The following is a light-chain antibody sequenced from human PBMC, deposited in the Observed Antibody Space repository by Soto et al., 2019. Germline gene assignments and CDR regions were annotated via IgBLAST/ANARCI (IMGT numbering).Light chain of an antibody. J-gene: IGKJ4*01. CDR2: GAS. V-gene: IGKV3D-15*01. Sequence: EIVLTQSPATLSVSPGESATLSCRASQSVSSNLAWYQQKPGQAPRLLIFGASTRATGIPARFSASGSGTEFTLTISSLQSEDFAVYYCQQYHNWPPLTFGGGTKVDIX. CDR3: QQYHNWPPLT. CDR1: QSVSSN.